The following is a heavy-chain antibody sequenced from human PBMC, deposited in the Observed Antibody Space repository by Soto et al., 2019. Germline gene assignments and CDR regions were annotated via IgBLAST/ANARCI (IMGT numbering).Heavy chain of an antibody. J-gene: IGHJ4*02. V-gene: IGHV3-23*01. CDR2: ISGSGGST. CDR3: AKGRSSSWYYFDY. D-gene: IGHD6-13*01. CDR1: GFTFSSYA. Sequence: GGSLRLSCAASGFTFSSYAKSWVRQAPGKGLEWVSAISGSGGSTYYADSVKGRFTISRDNSKNTLYLQMNSLRAEDTAVYYCAKGRSSSWYYFDYWGQGTLVTVSS.